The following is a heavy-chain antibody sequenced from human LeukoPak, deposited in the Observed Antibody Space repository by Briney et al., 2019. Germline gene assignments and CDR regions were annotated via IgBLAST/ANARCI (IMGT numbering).Heavy chain of an antibody. D-gene: IGHD3-22*01. J-gene: IGHJ4*02. V-gene: IGHV3-30*18. Sequence: GGSLRLSCAASGFTFSTYGMHWVRQAPGKGLEWVAVISYDGSNKYYGDSVKGRFTISRDNSKNTLNLQMDSLRTEDTAVYYCAKGHYFDSSNAYSYSDHWGQGILVTVSS. CDR3: AKGHYFDSSNAYSYSDH. CDR2: ISYDGSNK. CDR1: GFTFSTYG.